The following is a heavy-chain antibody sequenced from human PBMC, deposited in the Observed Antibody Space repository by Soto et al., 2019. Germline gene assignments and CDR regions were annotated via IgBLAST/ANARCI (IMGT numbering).Heavy chain of an antibody. CDR1: GFTFSSYG. CDR3: ARDCSGGSCYYFDY. Sequence: PGGSLRLSCAASGFTFSSYGMHWVRQAPGKGLEWVAVIWYDGSNKYYADSVKGRFTISRDNSKNTLYLQMNSLRAEDTAVYYCARDCSGGSCYYFDYWGQGTLVTVSS. J-gene: IGHJ4*02. D-gene: IGHD2-15*01. CDR2: IWYDGSNK. V-gene: IGHV3-33*01.